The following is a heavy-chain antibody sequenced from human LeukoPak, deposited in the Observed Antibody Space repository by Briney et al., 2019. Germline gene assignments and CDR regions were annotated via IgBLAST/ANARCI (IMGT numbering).Heavy chain of an antibody. J-gene: IGHJ4*02. CDR3: ARDRCPLYYYDSSGCEALGY. CDR2: IIPIFGTA. V-gene: IGHV1-69*05. Sequence: SVKVSCKASGGTFSSYAISWVRQAPGQGLEWMGGIIPIFGTANYAQKFQGRVTITTDESTSTAYMELSSLRSEDTAVYYCARDRCPLYYYDSSGCEALGYWGQGTLVTVSS. D-gene: IGHD3-22*01. CDR1: GGTFSSYA.